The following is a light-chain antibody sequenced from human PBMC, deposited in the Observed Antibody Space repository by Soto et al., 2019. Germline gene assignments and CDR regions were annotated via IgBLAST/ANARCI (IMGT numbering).Light chain of an antibody. V-gene: IGLV1-40*01. CDR3: KSYDSSLSGYV. J-gene: IGLJ1*01. CDR1: SSNIGAGYD. Sequence: QSVLTQPPSVSGAPGQRVTISCTGSSSNIGAGYDLHWYQQLPGTAPKLLIYDDNNRPSGVPDRFSGSKSGTSASLAITGLQAEDEADYYCKSYDSSLSGYVFGTGTKVTVL. CDR2: DDN.